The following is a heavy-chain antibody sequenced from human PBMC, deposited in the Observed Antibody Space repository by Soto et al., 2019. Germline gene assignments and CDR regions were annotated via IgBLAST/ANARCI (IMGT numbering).Heavy chain of an antibody. D-gene: IGHD3-16*02. Sequence: ASVKVSCKASGYTFTSYGISWARQAPGQGLEWMGWISAYNGNTNYAQKLQGRVTMTTDTSTSTAYMELRSLRSDDTAVYYCAREGSGYDQAPDKTYYDYIWGSYRIYYMDVWGKGTTVTVSS. CDR1: GYTFTSYG. CDR3: AREGSGYDQAPDKTYYDYIWGSYRIYYMDV. V-gene: IGHV1-18*01. J-gene: IGHJ6*03. CDR2: ISAYNGNT.